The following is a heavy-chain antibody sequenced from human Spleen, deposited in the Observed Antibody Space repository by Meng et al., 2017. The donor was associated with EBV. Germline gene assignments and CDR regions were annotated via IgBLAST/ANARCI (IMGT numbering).Heavy chain of an antibody. CDR2: IYYSGST. Sequence: QVRLQDSGPVLVKLSGTLSPTCTVSGGSISSYYCSWIRQPPGKGLEWIGYIYYSGSTNFNPSLRSRVTMSVDTSKNQLSLRLTSVTAADTAVYYCARDWGRVFDYWGQGTLVTVSS. J-gene: IGHJ4*02. V-gene: IGHV4-59*01. CDR1: GGSISSYY. D-gene: IGHD3-16*01. CDR3: ARDWGRVFDY.